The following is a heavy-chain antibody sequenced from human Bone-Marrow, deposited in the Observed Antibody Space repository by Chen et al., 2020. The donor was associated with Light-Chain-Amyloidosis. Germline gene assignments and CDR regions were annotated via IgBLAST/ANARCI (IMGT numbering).Heavy chain of an antibody. D-gene: IGHD5-12*01. CDR1: GYTSPNYW. V-gene: IGHV5-51*01. CDR2: IYPDDSDA. Sequence: GYTSPNYWIGWVRQMPGKGLEWMGVIYPDDSDARYSPSFEGQVTISADKSITTAYLQWRSLKASDTAMYYCARRRDGYNFDYWGQGTLVTVSS. CDR3: ARRRDGYNFDY. J-gene: IGHJ4*02.